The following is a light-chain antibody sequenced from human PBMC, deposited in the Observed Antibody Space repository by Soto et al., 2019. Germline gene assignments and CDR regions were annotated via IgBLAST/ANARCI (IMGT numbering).Light chain of an antibody. Sequence: AIQMTQSPSSLSASVGDRVTITCRASQGIRNDLGWYQQKPGKAPKLLIYAASTLQSGVPTRLSGSGSGTDFTLTISSLQPEDFVTYFCLQDYNYPRTFGQGTKVEIK. CDR1: QGIRND. J-gene: IGKJ1*01. V-gene: IGKV1-6*01. CDR2: AAS. CDR3: LQDYNYPRT.